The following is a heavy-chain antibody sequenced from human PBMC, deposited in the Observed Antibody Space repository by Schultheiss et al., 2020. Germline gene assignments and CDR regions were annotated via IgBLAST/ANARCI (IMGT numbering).Heavy chain of an antibody. Sequence: GGSLRLSCAASGFTFDDYAMHWVRQAPGKGLEWVSGISWNSGSIGYADSVKGRFTISRDNAKNSLYLQMNSLRAEDTAVYYCARGFVGYCSGGSCSNNYFDYWGQGTLVTVSS. CDR2: ISWNSGSI. J-gene: IGHJ4*02. V-gene: IGHV3-9*01. CDR1: GFTFDDYA. D-gene: IGHD2-15*01. CDR3: ARGFVGYCSGGSCSNNYFDY.